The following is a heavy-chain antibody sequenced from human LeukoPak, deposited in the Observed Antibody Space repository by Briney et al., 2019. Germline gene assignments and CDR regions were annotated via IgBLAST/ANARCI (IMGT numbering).Heavy chain of an antibody. V-gene: IGHV4-39*01. CDR2: IYYSGST. J-gene: IGHJ4*02. CDR1: GGSISSYY. CDR3: ANGWGYGGPFDY. Sequence: SETLSLTCTVSGGSISSYYWGWIRQPPGKGLEWIGSIYYSGSTYYNPSLKSRVTISVDTSKNQFSLKLSSVTAADTAVYYCANGWGYGGPFDYWGQGTLVTVSS. D-gene: IGHD5-18*01.